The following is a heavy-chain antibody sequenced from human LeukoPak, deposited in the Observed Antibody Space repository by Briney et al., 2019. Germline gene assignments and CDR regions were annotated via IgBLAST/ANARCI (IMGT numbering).Heavy chain of an antibody. CDR1: GVSISSYY. Sequence: SETLSLTCTVSGVSISSYYWSWIRQPPGKGLEWIGYIYYSGSTNYNPSLKSRVTISVDTSKNQFSLKLSSVTAADTAVYYCARWGVLDAFDIWGQGTMVTVSS. D-gene: IGHD3-16*01. CDR2: IYYSGST. CDR3: ARWGVLDAFDI. J-gene: IGHJ3*02. V-gene: IGHV4-59*01.